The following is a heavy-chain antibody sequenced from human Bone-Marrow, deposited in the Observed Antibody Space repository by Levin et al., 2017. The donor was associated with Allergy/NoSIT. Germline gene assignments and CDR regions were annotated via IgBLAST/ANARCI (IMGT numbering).Heavy chain of an antibody. CDR2: IYPGDSDT. J-gene: IGHJ4*02. Sequence: GESLKISCQGSGYSFSSYWIAWVRQMPGKGLEWMGIIYPGDSDTKYNPSFQAQVTISADKSISTAYLQWNRLKTSDTAIYYCAKGSDTSGYYFDFWGQGTLVTVSS. CDR3: AKGSDTSGYYFDF. V-gene: IGHV5-51*01. D-gene: IGHD3-22*01. CDR1: GYSFSSYW.